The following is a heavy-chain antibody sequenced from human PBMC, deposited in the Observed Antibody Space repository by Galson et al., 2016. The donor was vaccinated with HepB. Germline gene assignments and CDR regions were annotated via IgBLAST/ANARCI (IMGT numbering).Heavy chain of an antibody. V-gene: IGHV3-11*01. CDR2: ISGSGDIS. CDR1: GFTFRGYY. D-gene: IGHD6-13*01. J-gene: IGHJ4*02. CDR3: AREGASWSDY. Sequence: SLRLSCAASGFTFRGYYMTWIRQAPGKGLEWVSYISGSGDISYYADSVQGRFTISRDNAKNSLFLQMNTLRADDTAVYFCAREGASWSDYWGQGTLVTVSS.